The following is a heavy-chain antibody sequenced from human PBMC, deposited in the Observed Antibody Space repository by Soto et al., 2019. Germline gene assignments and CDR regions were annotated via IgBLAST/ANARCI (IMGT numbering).Heavy chain of an antibody. Sequence: QVQLVQSGAEVKKPGSSVKVSCKASGGTFSSYAISWVRQAPGQGLEWMGGIIPIFGTANYAQKFQGRVTITADESTSTAYMELSSLRSEDTAVYYCARVGQDGNSPSYYYYHGMDVWGQGTTVTVFS. D-gene: IGHD4-4*01. CDR2: IIPIFGTA. CDR3: ARVGQDGNSPSYYYYHGMDV. CDR1: GGTFSSYA. J-gene: IGHJ6*02. V-gene: IGHV1-69*01.